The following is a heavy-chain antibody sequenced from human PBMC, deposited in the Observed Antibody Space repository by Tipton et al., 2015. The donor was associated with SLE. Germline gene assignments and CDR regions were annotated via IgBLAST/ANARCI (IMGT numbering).Heavy chain of an antibody. D-gene: IGHD6-6*01. CDR2: IYSGGST. J-gene: IGHJ4*02. V-gene: IGHV3-66*02. CDR1: GFTVSSNY. Sequence: SLRLSCAASGFTVSSNYMSWVRQAPGKGLEWVSVIYSGGSTYYADSVKGRFTISRDNSKNTLYPQMNSLRAEDTAVYYCASLEYSSSSDYWGQGTLVTVSS. CDR3: ASLEYSSSSDY.